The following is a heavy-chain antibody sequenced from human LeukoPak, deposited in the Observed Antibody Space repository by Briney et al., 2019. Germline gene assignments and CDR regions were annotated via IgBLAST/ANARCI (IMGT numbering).Heavy chain of an antibody. CDR2: ISGSGHYT. J-gene: IGHJ4*02. Sequence: GGSLRLSCAASGFTFSDYYMSWISQAPGKGLEWVSYISGSGHYTYSADSVKGRFTISRDNGRNSVILQMNSLTAEDTAVYYCARGGVNAVTTAVDYWGQGIQVTVSS. V-gene: IGHV3-11*05. CDR1: GFTFSDYY. D-gene: IGHD4-17*01. CDR3: ARGGVNAVTTAVDY.